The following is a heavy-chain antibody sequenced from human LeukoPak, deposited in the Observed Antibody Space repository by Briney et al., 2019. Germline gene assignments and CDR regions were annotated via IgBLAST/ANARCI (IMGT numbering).Heavy chain of an antibody. Sequence: SGGSLRLSCAASGFTFSAHDMPWVRQATGKGLEWVSAIGAAGDTNYSGSVKGRFTISRENANNSLYLQMNSLRAGDTAVYHCARGEFSSGQFFDYWGQGTLVTVSS. V-gene: IGHV3-13*01. CDR1: GFTFSAHD. CDR2: IGAAGDT. CDR3: ARGEFSSGQFFDY. J-gene: IGHJ4*02. D-gene: IGHD6-19*01.